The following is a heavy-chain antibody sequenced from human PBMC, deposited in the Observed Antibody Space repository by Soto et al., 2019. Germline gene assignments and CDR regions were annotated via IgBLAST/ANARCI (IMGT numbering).Heavy chain of an antibody. D-gene: IGHD3-10*01. V-gene: IGHV2-5*02. J-gene: IGHJ4*02. CDR2: IYWDDDK. CDR1: GFSLTTSGVG. CDR3: AHHPYYGLGSYSFDY. Sequence: QITLKESGPTLVRPTQTLTLTCTFSGFSLTTSGVGVGWIRQPPGKALEWLAVIYWDDDKRYSSSLKSRLTITKYTSKNQVVLTMTNMDPVVTATYYCAHHPYYGLGSYSFDYWGQGTLVTVSS.